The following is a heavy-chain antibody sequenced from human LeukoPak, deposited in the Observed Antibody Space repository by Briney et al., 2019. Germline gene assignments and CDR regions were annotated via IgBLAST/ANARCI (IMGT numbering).Heavy chain of an antibody. V-gene: IGHV3-48*03. D-gene: IGHD2-21*01. CDR2: IRSSGDSI. CDR3: ARSTSILWWRLFDP. J-gene: IGHJ5*02. CDR1: GGSISSYY. Sequence: PSETLSLTCTVSGGSISSYYWNWVRQAPGKGLEWISYIRSSGDSIYYADSVKGRFTISRDNAKNSLYLQMNSLRAEDTAIYYCARSTSILWWRLFDPWGQGTLVTVSS.